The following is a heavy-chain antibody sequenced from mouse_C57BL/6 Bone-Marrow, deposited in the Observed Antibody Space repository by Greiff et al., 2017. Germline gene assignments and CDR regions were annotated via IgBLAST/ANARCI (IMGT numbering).Heavy chain of an antibody. D-gene: IGHD1-1*01. CDR1: GYTFTSYW. V-gene: IGHV1-52*01. CDR3: AITTVVPYWYFDV. J-gene: IGHJ1*03. CDR2: IDPSDSET. Sequence: QVHVKQSGAELVRPGSSVKLSCKASGYTFTSYWMHWVKQRPIQGLEWIGNIDPSDSETHYNQKFKDKATLTVDKSSSTAYMQLSSLTSEDSAVYYCAITTVVPYWYFDVWGTGTTVTVSS.